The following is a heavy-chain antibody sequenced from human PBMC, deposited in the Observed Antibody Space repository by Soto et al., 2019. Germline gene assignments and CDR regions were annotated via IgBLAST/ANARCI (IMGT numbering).Heavy chain of an antibody. J-gene: IGHJ6*02. V-gene: IGHV3-30*18. CDR3: AKDRGTGATYYYYGMDV. D-gene: IGHD3-10*01. CDR1: GFTFSSYG. CDR2: ISYDGSNK. Sequence: QVQLVESGGGVVQPGRSLRLSCAASGFTFSSYGMHWVRQAPGKGLEWVAVISYDGSNKYYADSVKGRFTISRDNSQNKLYLQMNSLRAEDTAVYYCAKDRGTGATYYYYGMDVWGQGTTVTVSS.